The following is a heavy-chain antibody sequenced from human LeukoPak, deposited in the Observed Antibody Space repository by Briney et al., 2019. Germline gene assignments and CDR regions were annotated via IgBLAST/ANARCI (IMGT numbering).Heavy chain of an antibody. V-gene: IGHV4-59*08. CDR2: IYYRGST. CDR3: ARRTTGTGPFDY. J-gene: IGHJ4*02. CDR1: AGSISSYY. D-gene: IGHD1-1*01. Sequence: SETLSLTCTVSAGSISSYYWSWIRQPPGKGLEWFAYIYYRGSTNYNHSLKSRVTISVDTSKNQFSLKLSSVTAADTAVYYCARRTTGTGPFDYWGQGTLVTVSS.